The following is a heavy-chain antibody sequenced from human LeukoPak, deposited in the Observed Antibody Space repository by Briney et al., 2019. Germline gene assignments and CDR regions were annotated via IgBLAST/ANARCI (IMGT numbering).Heavy chain of an antibody. D-gene: IGHD1-7*01. V-gene: IGHV3-23*01. CDR1: GFTFSTYG. CDR2: INDGGRDT. J-gene: IGHJ4*02. CDR3: AKVAGDSWNYASLDY. Sequence: GGSLRLSCAASGFTFSTYGMSWVRQAPGKGLEWVSAINDGGRDTYYADSVKGRFTISRDNSKNTLYLQMNSLRAEDTAVYYCAKVAGDSWNYASLDYWGQGTLVTVSS.